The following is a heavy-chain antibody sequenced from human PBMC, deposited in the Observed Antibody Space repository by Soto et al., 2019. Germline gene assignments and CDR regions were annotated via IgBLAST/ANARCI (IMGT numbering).Heavy chain of an antibody. V-gene: IGHV3-7*05. D-gene: IGHD2-21*01. CDR2: IKQDGSEI. Sequence: EVQLVESGGGLVQPGGSLRLSCVASGFTFSSYWMCWVRQAPGKGLERVANIKQDGSEIYYVDSVKGRFTISRDNAKNSLYLQMNSLRVEDTAVYFCASNGAFHDYWGQGTLVTVSS. J-gene: IGHJ4*02. CDR1: GFTFSSYW. CDR3: ASNGAFHDY.